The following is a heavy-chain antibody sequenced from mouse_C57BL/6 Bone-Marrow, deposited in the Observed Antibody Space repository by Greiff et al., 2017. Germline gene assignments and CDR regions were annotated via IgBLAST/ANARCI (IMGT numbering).Heavy chain of an antibody. Sequence: QVQLQQPGTELVKPGASVKLSCKASGYTFTSYWMHWVKQRPGQGLEWIGNINPSNGGTNYNEKFKSEATLTVDKSSSTAYMQLSSLTSEDSAVYYCARSPYGSSYCFDYWGQGTTLTVSS. V-gene: IGHV1-53*01. CDR1: GYTFTSYW. D-gene: IGHD1-1*01. CDR2: INPSNGGT. J-gene: IGHJ2*01. CDR3: ARSPYGSSYCFDY.